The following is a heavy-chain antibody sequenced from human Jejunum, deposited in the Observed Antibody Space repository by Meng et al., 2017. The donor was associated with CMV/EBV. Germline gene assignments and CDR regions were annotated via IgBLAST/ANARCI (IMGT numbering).Heavy chain of an antibody. D-gene: IGHD3-16*01. CDR1: CYSFPADF. V-gene: IGHV1-2*02. CDR2: INSNSGAT. CDR3: VPYRTSSYWFGP. J-gene: IGHJ5*02. Sequence: SPALCYSFPADFLFRVRQDPGRGLEWMGCINSNSGATNYAQNFQGRVTMTRDTSISTVYMDLNSLTSDDTDIYYCVPYRTSSYWFGPWGQGTLVTVSS.